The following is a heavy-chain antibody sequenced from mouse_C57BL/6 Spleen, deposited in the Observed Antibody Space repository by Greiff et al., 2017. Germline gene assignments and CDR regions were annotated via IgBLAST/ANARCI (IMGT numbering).Heavy chain of an antibody. J-gene: IGHJ4*01. CDR3: ARSETGTARDY. V-gene: IGHV1-63*01. CDR1: GYTFTNYW. Sequence: QVQLKQSGAELVRPGTSVKMSCKASGYTFTNYWIGWAKQRPGHGLAWIGDIYPGGGYTNYNEKFKGKATLTADKSSSTAYMQFSSLTSEDSAIYYCARSETGTARDYWCQGTSVTVSS. D-gene: IGHD4-1*01. CDR2: IYPGGGYT.